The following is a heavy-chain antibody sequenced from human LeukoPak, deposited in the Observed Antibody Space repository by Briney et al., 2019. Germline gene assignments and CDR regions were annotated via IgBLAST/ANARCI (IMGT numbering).Heavy chain of an antibody. CDR1: GYTFTSYA. V-gene: IGHV7-4-1*02. CDR3: ARDRVLLWFGESYYFDY. J-gene: IGHJ4*02. CDR2: INTNTGNP. Sequence: GASVKVSCKSSGYTFTSYAMNWVRQAPGQGLEWMGWINTNTGNPTYAQGFTGRFVFSLDTSVSTAYLQISSLKAEDTAVYYCARDRVLLWFGESYYFDYWGQGTLVTVSS. D-gene: IGHD3-10*01.